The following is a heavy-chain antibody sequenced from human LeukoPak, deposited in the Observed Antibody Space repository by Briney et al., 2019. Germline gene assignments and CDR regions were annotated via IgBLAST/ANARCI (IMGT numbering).Heavy chain of an antibody. CDR3: ARRGGYSYGYRFDY. CDR1: GGSFSGYY. D-gene: IGHD5-18*01. CDR2: IYYSGST. V-gene: IGHV4-34*01. Sequence: SETLSLTCAVYGGSFSGYYWSWIRQPPGKGLEWIGNIYYSGSTYYNPSLKSRVTISVDTSKNQFSLKLSSVTAADTAVYYCARRGGYSYGYRFDYWGQGTLVTVSS. J-gene: IGHJ4*02.